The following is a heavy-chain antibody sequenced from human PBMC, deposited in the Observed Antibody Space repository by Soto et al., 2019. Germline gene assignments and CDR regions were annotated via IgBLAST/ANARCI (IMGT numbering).Heavy chain of an antibody. D-gene: IGHD6-13*01. J-gene: IGHJ4*02. Sequence: SETLSLTCAVYGVSFSGYYWSWIRQPPGKGLEWIGEINHSGSTNYNPSLKSRVTISVDTSKNQFSLKLSSVTAADTAVYYCARGLAAAGNPSFDYWGQGTLVTVSS. CDR3: ARGLAAAGNPSFDY. CDR1: GVSFSGYY. V-gene: IGHV4-34*01. CDR2: INHSGST.